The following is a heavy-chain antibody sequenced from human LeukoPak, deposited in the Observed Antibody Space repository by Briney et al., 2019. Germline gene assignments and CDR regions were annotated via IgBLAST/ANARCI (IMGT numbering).Heavy chain of an antibody. CDR2: ISSSSSYI. CDR1: GITFIYAW. D-gene: IGHD1-1*01. CDR3: ARDIGSGTTGTTGVLVN. J-gene: IGHJ4*01. V-gene: IGHV3-21*01. Sequence: GGSLRLSCATSGITFIYAWMSWVRQAPGKGLEWVSSISSSSSYIYYADSVKGRFTISRDNAKNSLYLQMSSLRAEDTAVYYCARDIGSGTTGTTGVLVNWGQGTLVTVSS.